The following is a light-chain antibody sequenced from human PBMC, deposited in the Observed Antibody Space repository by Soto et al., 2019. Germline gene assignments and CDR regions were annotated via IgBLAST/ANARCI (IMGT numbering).Light chain of an antibody. Sequence: EIVLTQSAGTLCLSPGERATLSCRASQRLXSRFLAGYQQNPGQAPSLLTYCSSNRATGSPDRLSGTGSATDFTLTISRLEPEDFAVYYFQQYGSSPYTFGLGTKVDIK. CDR1: QRLXSRF. CDR2: CSS. CDR3: QQYGSSPYT. V-gene: IGKV3-20*01. J-gene: IGKJ2*01.